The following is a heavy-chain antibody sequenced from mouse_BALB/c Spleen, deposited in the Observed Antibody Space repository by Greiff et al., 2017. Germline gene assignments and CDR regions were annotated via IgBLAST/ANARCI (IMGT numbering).Heavy chain of an antibody. V-gene: IGHV7-3*02. Sequence: EVQVVESGGGLVQPGGSLRLSCATSGFTFTDYYMSWVRQPPGKALEWLGFIRNKANGYTTEYSASVKGRFTISRDNSQSILYLQMNTLRAEDSATYYCARDRVLFDYWGQGTTLTVSS. D-gene: IGHD2-14*01. CDR2: IRNKANGYTT. CDR1: GFTFTDYY. J-gene: IGHJ2*01. CDR3: ARDRVLFDY.